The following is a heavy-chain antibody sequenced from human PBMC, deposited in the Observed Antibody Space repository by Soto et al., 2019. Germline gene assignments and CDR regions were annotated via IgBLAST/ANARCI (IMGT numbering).Heavy chain of an antibody. D-gene: IGHD6-19*01. V-gene: IGHV3-23*01. CDR3: AKGGRIVVAGINYYAMDV. CDR2: ISASGDNT. Sequence: ESGGGLVQPGGSLRLSCAASGFTFSNYGMSWVRQAPGKGLEWVSFISASGDNTYYADSVKGRFTISRDSSKNTLDVQMNSLRAEDTAAYYCAKGGRIVVAGINYYAMDVWGQGTTVTVSS. CDR1: GFTFSNYG. J-gene: IGHJ6*02.